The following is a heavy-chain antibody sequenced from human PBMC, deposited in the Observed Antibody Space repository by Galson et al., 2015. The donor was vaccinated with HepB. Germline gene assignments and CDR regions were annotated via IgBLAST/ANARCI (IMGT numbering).Heavy chain of an antibody. CDR2: ISYDGINK. Sequence: SLRLSCAASGFTFSNYAFHWVRQAPGKGLEWVALISYDGINKYYADSLKGRFTISRDKSKNTLFLQMNNMRGEDTALYYCASLETRRMTTMPFDYWGQGTLVTVSS. CDR3: ASLETRRMTTMPFDY. D-gene: IGHD5-24*01. CDR1: GFTFSNYA. V-gene: IGHV3-30-3*02. J-gene: IGHJ4*02.